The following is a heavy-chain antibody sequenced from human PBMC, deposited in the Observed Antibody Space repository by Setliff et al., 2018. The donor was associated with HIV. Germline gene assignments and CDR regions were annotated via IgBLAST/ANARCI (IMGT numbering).Heavy chain of an antibody. CDR1: GFTFSSYA. CDR2: ISGSGGNT. V-gene: IGHV3-23*01. D-gene: IGHD2-15*01. Sequence: GGSLRLSCAASGFTFSSYAMSWVRQAPGKGLEWVSVISGSGGNTYYADSVKGRFTISRDNSKNTLYLQMNRLRVEDTAVYYCAKDGISGGAYPPYYFDYWGQGTLVTVSS. CDR3: AKDGISGGAYPPYYFDY. J-gene: IGHJ4*02.